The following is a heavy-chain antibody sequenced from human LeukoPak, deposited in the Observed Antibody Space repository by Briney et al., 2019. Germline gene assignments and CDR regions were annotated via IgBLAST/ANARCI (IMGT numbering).Heavy chain of an antibody. CDR3: ARDVAAVDY. CDR1: GFTFDGYA. Sequence: PGRSLRLSCAASGFTFDGYAMHWVRQGPGKGLEWVSGISWNSGSIGYADSVKGRFTISRDNAKNSLYLQMNSLRAEDTAVYYCARDVAAVDYWGQGTLVTVSS. CDR2: ISWNSGSI. D-gene: IGHD2-15*01. V-gene: IGHV3-9*01. J-gene: IGHJ4*02.